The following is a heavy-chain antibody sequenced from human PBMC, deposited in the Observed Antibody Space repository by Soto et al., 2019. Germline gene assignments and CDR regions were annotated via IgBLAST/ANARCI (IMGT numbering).Heavy chain of an antibody. CDR2: IIPIFGTA. CDR1: GGTFSSYA. D-gene: IGHD3-22*01. V-gene: IGHV1-69*06. Sequence: QVQLVQSRAEVKKPGSSVKVSCKASGGTFSSYAISWVRQAPGQGLEWMGGIIPIFGTANYAQKFQGRVTITADKSTSTAYMELSSLRSEDTAVYYCATYDSSGYYRKNFDYWGQGTLVTVSS. CDR3: ATYDSSGYYRKNFDY. J-gene: IGHJ4*02.